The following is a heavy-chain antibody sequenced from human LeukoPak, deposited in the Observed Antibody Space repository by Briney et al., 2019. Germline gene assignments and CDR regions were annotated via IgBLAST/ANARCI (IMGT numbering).Heavy chain of an antibody. D-gene: IGHD2-15*01. V-gene: IGHV4-31*03. CDR1: GGSISSGGYY. CDR3: ARDEYCSGRNCHAFDI. CDR2: IYYSGST. J-gene: IGHJ3*02. Sequence: SETLSLTCTVSGGSISSGGYYWSWIRQHPGKGLEWIGYIYYSGSTYYNPSLKSRVTISVDTSKNQFSLKLSSVTAADTAVYYCARDEYCSGRNCHAFDIWGQGTMVTVSS.